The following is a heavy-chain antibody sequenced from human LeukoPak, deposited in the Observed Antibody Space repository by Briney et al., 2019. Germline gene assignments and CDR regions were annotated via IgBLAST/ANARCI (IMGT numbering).Heavy chain of an antibody. CDR3: ARDILTGYYSGGAFDI. Sequence: SVKVSCKASGGTFSSYAISWVRQAPGQGLEWMGRIIPIFGTANYAQKFQGRVTITMDESTSTAYMELSSLRSEDTAVYYCARDILTGYYSGGAFDIWGQGTMVTVSS. J-gene: IGHJ3*02. V-gene: IGHV1-69*05. D-gene: IGHD3-9*01. CDR1: GGTFSSYA. CDR2: IIPIFGTA.